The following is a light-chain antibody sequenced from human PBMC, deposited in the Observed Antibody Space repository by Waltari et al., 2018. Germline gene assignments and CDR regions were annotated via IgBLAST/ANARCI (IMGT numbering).Light chain of an antibody. CDR1: QILLFFNGKTY. CDR2: DAS. V-gene: IGKV2D-29*01. CDR3: MQSVQHPWT. J-gene: IGKJ1*01. Sequence: DILMIQTPLPLSVTQGQQASISCKPSQILLFFNGKTYLYWILQKPGQPPQLLVYDASHRLSGVPDRFSGSGSGTDFTLKISRVEAEDVGVYYCMQSVQHPWTFGQGTKVEIK.